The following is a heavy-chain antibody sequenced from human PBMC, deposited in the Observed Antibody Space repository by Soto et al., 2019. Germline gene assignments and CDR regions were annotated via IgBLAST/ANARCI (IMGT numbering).Heavy chain of an antibody. D-gene: IGHD6-13*01. CDR3: ATSRTFDY. V-gene: IGHV3-7*01. Sequence: SRRLSCVVSGFTFSSYWMNWVRQAPGKGLEWVANIKQDGSEKYYVDSAKGRFTISRDNAKNSLYLQMNSLSAEDTAIYYCATSRTFDYWGQGTLVTVSS. CDR2: IKQDGSEK. J-gene: IGHJ4*02. CDR1: GFTFSSYW.